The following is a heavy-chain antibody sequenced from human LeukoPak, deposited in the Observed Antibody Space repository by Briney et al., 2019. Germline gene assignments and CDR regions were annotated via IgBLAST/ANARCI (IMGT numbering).Heavy chain of an antibody. CDR2: ISSRSSYI. Sequence: GGSLRLSCAASGFTFSSYSMNCVRQAPGKGLEWVSSISSRSSYIYYADSVKGRFTISRDNAKNSLYRQMNSLRAEDTAVYYCARETGCCYPVHYDYYYMDVWGKGTTVTISS. CDR3: ARETGCCYPVHYDYYYMDV. CDR1: GFTFSSYS. V-gene: IGHV3-21*01. D-gene: IGHD2-15*01. J-gene: IGHJ6*03.